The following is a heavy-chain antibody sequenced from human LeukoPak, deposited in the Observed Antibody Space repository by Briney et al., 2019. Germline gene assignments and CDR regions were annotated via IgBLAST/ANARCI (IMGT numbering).Heavy chain of an antibody. CDR2: ISAYNGNT. Sequence: GASVKVSCKASGYTFTSYGISWVRQAPGQGLEWMGWISAYNGNTNCAQKLQGRVTMTTDTSTSTAYMELRSLRSDDTAVYYCARDLAPSGWYPTTRIEDYWGQGTLVTVSS. D-gene: IGHD6-19*01. CDR3: ARDLAPSGWYPTTRIEDY. J-gene: IGHJ4*02. V-gene: IGHV1-18*01. CDR1: GYTFTSYG.